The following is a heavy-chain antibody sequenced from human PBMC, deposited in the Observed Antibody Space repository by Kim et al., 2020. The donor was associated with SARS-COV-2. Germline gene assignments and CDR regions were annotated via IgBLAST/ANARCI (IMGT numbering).Heavy chain of an antibody. J-gene: IGHJ4*02. D-gene: IGHD7-27*01. CDR2: IYPGDSDT. Sequence: GESLKISCKASGYSFATYWIGWVRQMPGKGLEWMGIIYPGDSDTRYSPSFQGQVTISADKSISTAYLRWSSLKASDSAMYYCAKYGDHNNAYPDCWGQGTLVTASS. CDR1: GYSFATYW. V-gene: IGHV5-51*01. CDR3: AKYGDHNNAYPDC.